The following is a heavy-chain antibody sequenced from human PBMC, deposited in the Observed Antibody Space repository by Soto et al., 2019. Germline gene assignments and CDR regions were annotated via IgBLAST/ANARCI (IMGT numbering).Heavy chain of an antibody. Sequence: PSETLSLTCTVSGGSISSGDYSWSWIRQPPGKGLEWIGYIYYSGSTYYNPSLKSRVIISVDTSKSQFSLKLSSVTAADTAVYSCARETNGYDSNWFDPWGQATLVTVSS. CDR1: GGSISSGDYS. J-gene: IGHJ5*02. V-gene: IGHV4-30-4*01. CDR3: ARETNGYDSNWFDP. D-gene: IGHD5-12*01. CDR2: IYYSGST.